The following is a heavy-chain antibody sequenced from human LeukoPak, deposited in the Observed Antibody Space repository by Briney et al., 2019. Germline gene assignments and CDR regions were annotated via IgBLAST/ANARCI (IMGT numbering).Heavy chain of an antibody. CDR2: INLSGGGT. J-gene: IGHJ3*02. V-gene: IGHV1-46*01. Sequence: ASVKVSCKASGYTFTNYYIHWVRQAPGQGLEWMGIINLSGGGTTYAQKFQGRVTTTRDTSTSTAYMELSSLRSEDTAVYYCARDSDAFDIWGQGTMVTVSS. CDR1: GYTFTNYY. CDR3: ARDSDAFDI.